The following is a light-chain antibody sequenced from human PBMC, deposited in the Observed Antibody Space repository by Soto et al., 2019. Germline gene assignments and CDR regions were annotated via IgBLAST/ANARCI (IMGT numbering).Light chain of an antibody. CDR1: QSVSSN. Sequence: IMMTQSPDTLSVSPGERATLSCRTSQSVSSNLAWYRQQPGQAPRLLIYGASNRATGIPDRFSGSGSGTDFTLTISSLEPEDFAVYYCQQRSNWPPPITFGQGTRLEIK. J-gene: IGKJ5*01. CDR2: GAS. CDR3: QQRSNWPPPIT. V-gene: IGKV3-11*01.